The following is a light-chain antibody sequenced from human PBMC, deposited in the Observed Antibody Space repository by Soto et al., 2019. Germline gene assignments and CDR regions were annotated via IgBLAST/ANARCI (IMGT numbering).Light chain of an antibody. J-gene: IGKJ1*01. CDR1: QGVSSY. CDR2: TAS. CDR3: QQRNSYLLT. Sequence: DIQLTQSPSSLSASLGDRVTLTCRASQGVSSYLAWYQQKPGKAPKLLIYTASTLQSGVPTRFSGSGSGTDSTLTISSLQPEDFATYCWQQRNSYLLTFGQGTKVEIK. V-gene: IGKV1-9*01.